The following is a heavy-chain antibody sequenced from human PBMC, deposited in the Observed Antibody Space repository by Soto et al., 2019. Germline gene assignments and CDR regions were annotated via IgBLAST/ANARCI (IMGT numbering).Heavy chain of an antibody. CDR2: IKSKTDGGTT. CDR3: TTSIVGATKRRNYYYGMDV. CDR1: GFTFSNAW. V-gene: IGHV3-15*07. Sequence: PGGSLRLSCAASGFTFSNAWMNWARQAPGKGLERVGRIKSKTDGGTTDYAAPVKGRFTISRDDSKNTLYLQMNSLKTEDTAVYYCTTSIVGATKRRNYYYGMDVWGQGTTVTVSS. D-gene: IGHD1-26*01. J-gene: IGHJ6*02.